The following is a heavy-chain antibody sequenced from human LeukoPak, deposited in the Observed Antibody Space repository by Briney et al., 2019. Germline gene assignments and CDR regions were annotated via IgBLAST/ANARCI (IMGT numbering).Heavy chain of an antibody. D-gene: IGHD1-7*01. CDR2: IYYSGST. CDR3: ARDLELRGEYNWFDP. V-gene: IGHV4-59*01. CDR1: GGSISSYY. Sequence: KASETLSLTCTVSGGSISSYYWSWIRQPPGKGLEWIGYIYYSGSTNYNPSLKSRVTISVDTSKNQFSLKLSSVTAADTAVYYCARDLELRGEYNWFDPWGQGTLVTVSS. J-gene: IGHJ5*02.